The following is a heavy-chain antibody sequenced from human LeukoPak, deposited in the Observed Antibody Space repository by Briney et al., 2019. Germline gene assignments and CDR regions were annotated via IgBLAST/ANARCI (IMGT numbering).Heavy chain of an antibody. CDR3: ARHYGTTGYFSSFFDR. V-gene: IGHV4-59*01. D-gene: IGHD3-22*01. J-gene: IGHJ4*02. CDR1: GGSITSYC. CDR2: IYDSGST. Sequence: SETLSLTCTVSGGSITSYCWSWIRQPPGKGLEWIGYIYDSGSTNYKSSLKSRVTISVDTSKNQFSLQLNSVTAADTAVYYCARHYGTTGYFSSFFDRWGQGTLVTVSS.